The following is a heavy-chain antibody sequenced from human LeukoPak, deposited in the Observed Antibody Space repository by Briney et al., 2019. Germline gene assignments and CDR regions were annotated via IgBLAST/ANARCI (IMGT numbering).Heavy chain of an antibody. Sequence: GGSLRLSCAASGFTFSSYAMHWVRQAPGKGLEWVAVISYDGSNEYYADSVKGRFTISRDNSKNTLYLQMNSLRAEDTAVYYCARSQGFDYWGQGTLVTVSS. J-gene: IGHJ4*02. CDR3: ARSQGFDY. CDR2: ISYDGSNE. CDR1: GFTFSSYA. V-gene: IGHV3-30-3*01.